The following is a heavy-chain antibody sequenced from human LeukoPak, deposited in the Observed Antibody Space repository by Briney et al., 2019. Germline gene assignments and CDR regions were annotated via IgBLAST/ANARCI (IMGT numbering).Heavy chain of an antibody. D-gene: IGHD6-13*01. V-gene: IGHV4-4*07. CDR1: GGFISSDY. Sequence: PSETLSLTCTVSGGFISSDYWSWIRQPAGKGLEWIGRIYPSGSTNYNPSLKSRVTMSIDTSKNQFSLKLSSVTAADTAVYYCARVPHAGHNCFDPWGQGTLVTVSS. CDR2: IYPSGST. CDR3: ARVPHAGHNCFDP. J-gene: IGHJ5*02.